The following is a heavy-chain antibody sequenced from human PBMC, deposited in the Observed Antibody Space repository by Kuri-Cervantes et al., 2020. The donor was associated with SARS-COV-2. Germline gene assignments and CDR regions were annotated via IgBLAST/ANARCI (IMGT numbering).Heavy chain of an antibody. CDR1: GFTFDDYG. CDR2: ISGSGGST. Sequence: GESLKISCAASGFTFDDYGMSWVRQAPGKGLEWVSAISGSGGSTYYADSVKGRFTISRDNSKNTLYLQMNSLRAEDTAVYYCAKWTRYCSGGSCYSEYFDYWGQGTLVTVSS. V-gene: IGHV3-23*01. D-gene: IGHD2-15*01. CDR3: AKWTRYCSGGSCYSEYFDY. J-gene: IGHJ4*02.